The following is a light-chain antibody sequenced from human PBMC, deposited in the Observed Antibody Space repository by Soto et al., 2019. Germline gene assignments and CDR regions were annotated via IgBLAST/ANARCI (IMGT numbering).Light chain of an antibody. CDR2: AAS. CDR3: QQATSFPRT. J-gene: IGKJ1*01. V-gene: IGKV1-12*01. CDR1: QGITSW. Sequence: DIQMTKSPSSVSASVGDRVTITCRASQGITSWLAWYQQKPGKAPKLLIYAASTLQAGVTSRFSGSGLGTDFTLTISSLQPEDFSTYYCQQATSFPRTFGQGTKVEIK.